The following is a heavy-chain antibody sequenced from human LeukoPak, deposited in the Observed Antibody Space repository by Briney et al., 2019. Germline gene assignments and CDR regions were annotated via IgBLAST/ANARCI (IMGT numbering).Heavy chain of an antibody. V-gene: IGHV1-3*01. CDR3: ARDRVAVDYRPEWYYFDY. Sequence: ASVKVSCKASGYTFTSYAMHWVRQAPGQRPEWMGWINAGNGNTKYSQKFQGRVTITRDTSASTAYMELSSLRSEDTAVYYCARDRVAVDYRPEWYYFDYWGQGTLVTVSS. CDR2: INAGNGNT. CDR1: GYTFTSYA. D-gene: IGHD6-19*01. J-gene: IGHJ4*02.